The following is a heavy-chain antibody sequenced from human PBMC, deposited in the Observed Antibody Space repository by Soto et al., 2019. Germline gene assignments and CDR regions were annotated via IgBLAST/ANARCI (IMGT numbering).Heavy chain of an antibody. CDR3: ARDFTSIAAAGSGPYYYYGMDV. Sequence: PSETLSLTCTVSGGSVSSGSYYWSWIRQHPGKGLEWVGYIYYSGSTNYNPSLKSRVTISVDTSKNQFSLKLSSVTAADTAVYYCARDFTSIAAAGSGPYYYYGMDVWGQGTTVTVSS. V-gene: IGHV4-61*01. CDR1: GGSVSSGSYY. J-gene: IGHJ6*02. CDR2: IYYSGST. D-gene: IGHD6-13*01.